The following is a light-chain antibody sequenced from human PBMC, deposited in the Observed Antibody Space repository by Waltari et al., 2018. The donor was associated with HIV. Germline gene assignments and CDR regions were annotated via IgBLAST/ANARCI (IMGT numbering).Light chain of an antibody. CDR3: ATWDDTLNGDV. CDR1: SSNIGSNI. CDR2: SSK. V-gene: IGLV1-44*01. J-gene: IGLJ1*01. Sequence: QSMLTQPPSASGTSGQRVSLSCSGSSSNIGSNIVNWYQLLPGTAPKLLTYSSKQRPSGVPGQISGSKSGTSAYLAISGLQSEDEADYYCATWDDTLNGDVFGTGTKVTVL.